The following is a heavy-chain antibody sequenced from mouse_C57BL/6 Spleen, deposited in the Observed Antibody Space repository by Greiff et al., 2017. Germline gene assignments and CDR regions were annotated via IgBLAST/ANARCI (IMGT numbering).Heavy chain of an antibody. Sequence: EVQLQQSGPELVKPGASVKISCKASGYTFTDYYMNWVKQSHGKSLEWIGDINPNNGGTSYNQQFKGKATLTVDKSSSTAYMELRSLTSEDSAVYYCARFITTVVAAYDYAMDYWGQGTSVTVSS. V-gene: IGHV1-26*01. CDR3: ARFITTVVAAYDYAMDY. CDR2: INPNNGGT. D-gene: IGHD1-1*01. J-gene: IGHJ4*01. CDR1: GYTFTDYY.